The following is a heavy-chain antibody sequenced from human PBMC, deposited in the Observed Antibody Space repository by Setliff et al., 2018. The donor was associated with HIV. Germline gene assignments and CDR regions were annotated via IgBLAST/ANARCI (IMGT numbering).Heavy chain of an antibody. CDR3: ARGDGGYNYAEAFDV. Sequence: VASVKVSCKTSGYMFIAYGMSWVRRAPGQGLEWMGWIGPYNGRTEYAQEFQGRVSLTIDTSASTAYMELRSLRSDDTAVYYCARGDGGYNYAEAFDVWGQGTMVTVSS. V-gene: IGHV1-18*01. D-gene: IGHD3-16*01. CDR2: IGPYNGRT. CDR1: GYMFIAYG. J-gene: IGHJ3*01.